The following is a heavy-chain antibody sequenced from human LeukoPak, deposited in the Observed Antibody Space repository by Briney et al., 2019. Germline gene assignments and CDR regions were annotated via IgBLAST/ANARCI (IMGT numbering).Heavy chain of an antibody. D-gene: IGHD3-22*01. CDR1: GYSISSGYY. V-gene: IGHV4-38-2*02. Sequence: RPSETLSLTCTVSGYSISSGYYWGWIRQPPGKGLEWIGRIYTSGSTNYNPSLKSRVTMSVDTSKNQFSLKLSSVTAADTAVYYCARDQYYYDSSGYYRFDYWGQGTLVTVSS. J-gene: IGHJ4*02. CDR2: IYTSGST. CDR3: ARDQYYYDSSGYYRFDY.